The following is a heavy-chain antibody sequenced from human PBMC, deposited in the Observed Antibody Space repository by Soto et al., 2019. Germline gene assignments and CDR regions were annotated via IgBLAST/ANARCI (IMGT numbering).Heavy chain of an antibody. CDR1: GGSISSYY. CDR2: IYYSGST. J-gene: IGHJ6*02. CDR3: ARTTGRYCTNGVCYSDYYDGMDV. V-gene: IGHV4-59*01. Sequence: SETLSLTCTVSGGSISSYYWSWIRQPPGKGLEWIGYIYYSGSTNYNPSLKSRVTISVDTSKNQFSLKLSSVTAADTAVYYCARTTGRYCTNGVCYSDYYDGMDVWGQGTTVTVS. D-gene: IGHD2-8*01.